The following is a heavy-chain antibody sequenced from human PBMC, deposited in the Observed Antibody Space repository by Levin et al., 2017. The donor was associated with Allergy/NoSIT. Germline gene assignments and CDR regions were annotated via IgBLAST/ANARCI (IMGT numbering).Heavy chain of an antibody. CDR1: GFTFSSYG. CDR3: AKDLGSSGLDY. CDR2: ISYDGSNK. Sequence: GGSLRLSCAASGFTFSSYGMHWVRQAPGKGLEWVAVISYDGSNKYYADSVKGRFTISRDNSKNTLYLQMNSLRAEDTAVYYCAKDLGSSGLDYWGQGTLVTVSS. V-gene: IGHV3-30*18. D-gene: IGHD6-6*01. J-gene: IGHJ4*02.